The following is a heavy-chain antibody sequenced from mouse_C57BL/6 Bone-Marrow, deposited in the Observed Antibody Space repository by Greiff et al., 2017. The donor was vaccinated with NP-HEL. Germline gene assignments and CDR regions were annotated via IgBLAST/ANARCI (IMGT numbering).Heavy chain of an antibody. CDR1: GFTFSDYG. Sequence: EVQLVESEGGLVKPGGSLKLSCAASGFTFSDYGMHWVRQAPEKGLEWVAYISSGSSTIYYADTVKGRFTISRDNAKNTLFLQMTSLRSEDTAMYYCARSDQAWFAYWGQGTLVTVSA. J-gene: IGHJ3*01. CDR2: ISSGSSTI. CDR3: ARSDQAWFAY. D-gene: IGHD3-2*02. V-gene: IGHV5-17*01.